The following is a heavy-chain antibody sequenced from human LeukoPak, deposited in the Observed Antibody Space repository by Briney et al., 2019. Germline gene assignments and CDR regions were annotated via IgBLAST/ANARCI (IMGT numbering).Heavy chain of an antibody. CDR2: ISGTGGGT. V-gene: IGHV3-23*01. J-gene: IGHJ3*02. CDR3: AKDLSGRYSIDAFDI. Sequence: GGSLRLSCAASGFTFSNYAMSWVRQAPAKGLEWVSCISGTGGGTYYADSVKGRFTISRENSKNTLYLQINSLRAEDTAVYYCAKDLSGRYSIDAFDIWGQGTMVTVSS. D-gene: IGHD3-10*01. CDR1: GFTFSNYA.